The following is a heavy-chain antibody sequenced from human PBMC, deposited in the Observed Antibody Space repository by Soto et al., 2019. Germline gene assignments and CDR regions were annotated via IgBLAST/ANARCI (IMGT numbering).Heavy chain of an antibody. CDR3: ARGGMGYDFWSGYPGWFDP. V-gene: IGHV4-30-4*01. CDR1: GGSISSGDYY. J-gene: IGHJ5*02. Sequence: PSETLSLTCTVSGGSISSGDYYWSWIRQPPXKGLEWIGYIYYSGSTYYNPSLKSRVTISVDTSKNQFSQKLSSVTAADTAVYYCARGGMGYDFWSGYPGWFDPWGQGTLVTVSS. CDR2: IYYSGST. D-gene: IGHD3-3*01.